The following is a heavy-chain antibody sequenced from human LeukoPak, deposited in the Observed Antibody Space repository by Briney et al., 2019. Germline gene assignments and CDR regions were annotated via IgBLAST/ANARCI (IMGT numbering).Heavy chain of an antibody. CDR3: ARDGEYSGSYYDY. Sequence: AASVTVSCKASGYTFTSYAMHWVRQAPGQRLEWMGWINAGNGNTKYSQKFQGRVTITRDTSASTAYMELSSLRSEDTAVYYCARDGEYSGSYYDYWGQGTLVTVSS. V-gene: IGHV1-3*01. CDR2: INAGNGNT. J-gene: IGHJ4*02. CDR1: GYTFTSYA. D-gene: IGHD1-26*01.